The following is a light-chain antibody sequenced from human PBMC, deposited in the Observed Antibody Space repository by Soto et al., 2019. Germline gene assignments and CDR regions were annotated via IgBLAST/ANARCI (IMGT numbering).Light chain of an antibody. V-gene: IGLV2-8*01. J-gene: IGLJ1*01. CDR3: SSYADSNNYV. CDR1: SSDVGGYNF. Sequence: QSVLTQPPSASGSPGQSVTISCTGTSSDVGGYNFVSWYQQHPGKAPKLMIYEVTKRPSGVPDRFSGSKSGNTASLTVSGLQAEDEAEYYCSSYADSNNYVFGTGTKLTVL. CDR2: EVT.